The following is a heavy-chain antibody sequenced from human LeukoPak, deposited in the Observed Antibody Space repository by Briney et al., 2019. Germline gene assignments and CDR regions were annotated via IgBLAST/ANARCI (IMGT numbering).Heavy chain of an antibody. Sequence: GSSMKVSCKASGGTFSSYAISWVRQAPGQWLEWMGGIIPIFGTANYAQKFQGRVTITTDESTSTAYMELSSLRSEDTAVYYCARGGGLFYDSSGYAWFDPWGQGTLVTVSS. D-gene: IGHD3-22*01. CDR3: ARGGGLFYDSSGYAWFDP. CDR1: GGTFSSYA. V-gene: IGHV1-69*05. CDR2: IIPIFGTA. J-gene: IGHJ5*02.